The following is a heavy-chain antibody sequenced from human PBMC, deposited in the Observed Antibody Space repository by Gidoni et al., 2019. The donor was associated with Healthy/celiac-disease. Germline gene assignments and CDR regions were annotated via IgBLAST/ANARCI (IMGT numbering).Heavy chain of an antibody. CDR2: ISGSGGST. J-gene: IGHJ4*02. D-gene: IGHD3-22*01. CDR3: AKEERYYDSSGYSSFGY. V-gene: IGHV3-23*01. CDR1: GFTFRSYA. Sequence: EVQLLESGGGLVQPGGSLRLSCAASGFTFRSYAMRWVRQAPGKGLEWVSAISGSGGSTYYADSVKGRFTISRDNSKNTLYLQMNSLRAEDTAVYYCAKEERYYDSSGYSSFGYWGQGTLVTVSS.